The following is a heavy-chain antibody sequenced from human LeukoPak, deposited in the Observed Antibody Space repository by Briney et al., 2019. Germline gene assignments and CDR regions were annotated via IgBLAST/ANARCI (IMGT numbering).Heavy chain of an antibody. CDR2: IYSGGST. CDR3: ARLSSSWYGY. D-gene: IGHD6-13*01. J-gene: IGHJ4*02. Sequence: ETLSLTCTVSGGSISSYYMSWVRQAPGKGLEWVSVIYSGGSTYYADSVKGRFTISRDNSKNTLYLQMNSLRAEDTAVYYCARLSSSWYGYWGQGTLVTVSS. CDR1: GGSISSYY. V-gene: IGHV3-66*04.